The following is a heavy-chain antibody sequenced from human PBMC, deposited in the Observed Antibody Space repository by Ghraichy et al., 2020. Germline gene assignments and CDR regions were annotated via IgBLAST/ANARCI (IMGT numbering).Heavy chain of an antibody. V-gene: IGHV3-30*03. CDR2: ISSDGHNQ. CDR3: ARGAAGSCRADGCPEAHFLY. J-gene: IGHJ1*01. D-gene: IGHD2-15*01. CDR1: GFIFSTYK. Sequence: GGSLRLSCAGSGFIFSTYKMHWLRQAPGQGLEWVALISSDGHNQVYAESVKGRFTVSRDNSKNTVYLHMSSLSSEDTAVYYCARGAAGSCRADGCPEAHFLYWGRGTLVAFSS.